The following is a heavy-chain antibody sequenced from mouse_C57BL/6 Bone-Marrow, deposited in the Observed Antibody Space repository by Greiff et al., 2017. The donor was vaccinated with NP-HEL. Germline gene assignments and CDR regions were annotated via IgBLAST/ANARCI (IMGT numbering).Heavy chain of an antibody. CDR2: INPNGGGT. CDR1: GYTFTSYC. CDR3: ARARDGGRFAY. J-gene: IGHJ3*01. V-gene: IGHV1-62-3*01. Sequence: QVQLQQPGAELVKPGASVKLSCKASGYTFTSYCMHWVKQRPGQGLEWIGRINPNGGGTKYNEKFKGKATLTGDKSNSTAYMQISSLTSEDAAVYYCARARDGGRFAYWGQGTLVTVSA.